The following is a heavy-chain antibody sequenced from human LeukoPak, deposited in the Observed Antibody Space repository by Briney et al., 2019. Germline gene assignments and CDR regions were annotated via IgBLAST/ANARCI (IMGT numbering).Heavy chain of an antibody. J-gene: IGHJ4*02. CDR3: ARRRLLLWFGEPYYFDY. D-gene: IGHD3-10*01. CDR2: INHSGST. Sequence: SETLSLTCAVYGGSFSGYYWSWIRQPPGKGLEWIGEINHSGSTNYNPSPKSRVTISVDTSKNQFSLKLSSVTAADTAVYYCARRRLLLWFGEPYYFDYWGQGTLVTVSS. V-gene: IGHV4-34*01. CDR1: GGSFSGYY.